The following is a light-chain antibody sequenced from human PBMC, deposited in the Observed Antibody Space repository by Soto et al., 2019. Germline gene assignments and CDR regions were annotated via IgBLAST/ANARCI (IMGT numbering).Light chain of an antibody. V-gene: IGKV3-20*01. CDR1: QYVDTI. CDR2: EAS. Sequence: EIVLTQSPAALSSFPGDRVTLSCRASQYVDTILAWYHQKPGQAPRLIIYEASNRATGIPDRFSGSWSGTDFTLTISRLEHEDFAVYYCQQYGNSPQTFGQGTKVDIK. CDR3: QQYGNSPQT. J-gene: IGKJ1*01.